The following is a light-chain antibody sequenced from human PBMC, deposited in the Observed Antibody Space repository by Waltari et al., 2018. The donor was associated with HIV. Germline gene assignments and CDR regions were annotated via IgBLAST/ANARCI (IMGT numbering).Light chain of an antibody. CDR2: QDN. CDR3: QAWDNNTAV. J-gene: IGLJ2*01. Sequence: SYELTLPPSVSVSPGQTASIPCSGDKLGDKYACWYQQKPGQSPVLVIYQDNKRPSGIPERFAGSNSGNTATLTISGTQAMDEADYYCQAWDNNTAVFGGGTKLTV. CDR1: KLGDKY. V-gene: IGLV3-1*01.